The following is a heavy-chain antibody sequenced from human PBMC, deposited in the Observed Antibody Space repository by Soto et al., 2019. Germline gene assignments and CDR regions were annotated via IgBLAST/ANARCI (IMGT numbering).Heavy chain of an antibody. CDR1: GDSVTSGDYY. J-gene: IGHJ5*01. CDR3: ARIPVDTYMTYWFDP. V-gene: IGHV4-61*08. Sequence: SETLSLTCTVSGDSVTSGDYYWSWIRQPPGKGLEWIGYIYYSGNTNYSPSLKSRVAIPLDTSHDQFSLKLSSVTAADTAVYFCARIPVDTYMTYWFDPWGQGTLVTVSP. CDR2: IYYSGNT. D-gene: IGHD5-18*01.